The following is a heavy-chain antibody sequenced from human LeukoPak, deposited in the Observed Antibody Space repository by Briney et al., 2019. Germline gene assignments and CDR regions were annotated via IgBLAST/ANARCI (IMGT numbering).Heavy chain of an antibody. J-gene: IGHJ3*02. CDR3: ARAGYYGSGSYSHDAFDI. D-gene: IGHD3-10*01. Sequence: SQTLSLTCAVSGGSISSGGYSWSWIRQPPGKGPEWIGYIYHSGSTYYNPSLKSRVTISVDRSKNQFSLKLSSVTAADTAVYYCARAGYYGSGSYSHDAFDIWGQGTMVTVSS. V-gene: IGHV4-30-2*01. CDR2: IYHSGST. CDR1: GGSISSGGYS.